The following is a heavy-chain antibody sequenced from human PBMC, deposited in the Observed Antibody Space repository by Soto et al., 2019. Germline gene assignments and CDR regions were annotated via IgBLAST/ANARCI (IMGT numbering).Heavy chain of an antibody. CDR3: AKEFSRCSGDCYDSLDY. V-gene: IGHV3-15*07. D-gene: IGHD2-21*02. CDR2: IKSKTDGGTT. CDR1: GFTFSNAW. J-gene: IGHJ4*02. Sequence: GGSLRLSCAASGFTFSNAWMNWVRQAPGKGLEWVGRIKSKTDGGTTDYAAPVKDRFTISRDDSKNTLYLQMNSLKTEDTAVYYCAKEFSRCSGDCYDSLDYWGQGTLGTVAS.